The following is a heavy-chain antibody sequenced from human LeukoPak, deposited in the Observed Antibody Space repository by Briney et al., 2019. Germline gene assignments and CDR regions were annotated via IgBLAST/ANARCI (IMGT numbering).Heavy chain of an antibody. V-gene: IGHV1-18*01. Sequence: GASVTVSCKASGYTFTSYGISRVRQAHGQGLERMGWISAYNGNTNYAQKLQGKVTMTTDTSTSTAYMELRSLRSDDTAVYYCARVKGSDYGDYSHYYGMDVWGQGTTVTVSS. CDR2: ISAYNGNT. J-gene: IGHJ6*02. D-gene: IGHD4-17*01. CDR3: ARVKGSDYGDYSHYYGMDV. CDR1: GYTFTSYG.